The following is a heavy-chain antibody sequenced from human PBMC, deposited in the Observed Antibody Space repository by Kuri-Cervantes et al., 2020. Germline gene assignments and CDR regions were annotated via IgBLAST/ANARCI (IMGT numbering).Heavy chain of an antibody. CDR2: IYYSGST. J-gene: IGHJ3*02. D-gene: IGHD6-19*01. Sequence: GSLRLSCAVYGGSISGYYWTWIRQPPGKGLEWIGNIYYSGSTYYNPSLKSRVTISVDTSKNQFSLKLSSVTAADTAVYYCARTVAVAFDIWGQGTMVTVSS. V-gene: IGHV4-59*04. CDR1: GGSISGYY. CDR3: ARTVAVAFDI.